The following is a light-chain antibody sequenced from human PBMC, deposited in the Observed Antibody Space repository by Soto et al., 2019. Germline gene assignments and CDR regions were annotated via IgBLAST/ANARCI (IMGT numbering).Light chain of an antibody. V-gene: IGLV1-40*01. J-gene: IGLJ2*01. Sequence: QSVLTQPPSVSGAPGQRVTISCTGSSSNIGAGYDVHWYQQLPGTAPKLLIYGNSNRPSGVPDRFSGSKSGTSASLAITGLQVEDEADYYCQSYDSSLSGSVLFGGGTKLTVL. CDR2: GNS. CDR3: QSYDSSLSGSVL. CDR1: SSNIGAGYD.